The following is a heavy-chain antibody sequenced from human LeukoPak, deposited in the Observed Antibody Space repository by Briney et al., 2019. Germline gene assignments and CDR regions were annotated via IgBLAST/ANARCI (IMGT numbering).Heavy chain of an antibody. Sequence: ASVKVSCKASGGTFSSYAISWVRQAPGQGLEWMGGIIPIFGTANYAQKFRGRVTITADKSTRTAYMELSSLRSEDTAMYYCARARLMAVAGWFDPWGQGTLVTVSS. D-gene: IGHD6-19*01. V-gene: IGHV1-69*06. CDR2: IIPIFGTA. CDR3: ARARLMAVAGWFDP. CDR1: GGTFSSYA. J-gene: IGHJ5*02.